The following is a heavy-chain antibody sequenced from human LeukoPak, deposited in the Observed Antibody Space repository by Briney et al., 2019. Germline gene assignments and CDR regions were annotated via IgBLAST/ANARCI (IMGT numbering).Heavy chain of an antibody. CDR1: GFTFSSYW. D-gene: IGHD5-24*01. CDR3: ARGYINYVDY. CDR2: INFDGSST. J-gene: IGHJ4*02. V-gene: IGHV3-74*01. Sequence: PGGSLRLSCAASGFTFSSYWMHWVRQVPGKGLVWVSRINFDGSSTTYADSVKGRFTISRDNAKNTPYLQVSSLRAEDTAVYFCARGYINYVDYWGQGTLVTVSS.